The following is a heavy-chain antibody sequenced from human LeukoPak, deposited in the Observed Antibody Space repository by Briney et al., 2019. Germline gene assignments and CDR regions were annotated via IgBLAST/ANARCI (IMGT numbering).Heavy chain of an antibody. CDR3: ARRSGGRLYYYGMDV. D-gene: IGHD2-15*01. CDR2: IYSGGST. CDR1: GFTVSSNY. V-gene: IGHV3-66*04. J-gene: IGHJ6*02. Sequence: GGSLRLSCAASGFTVSSNYMSWVRQAPGRGLEWVSVIYSGGSTYYADSVKGRFTISRDNSKNTVYLQMNSLRAEDTAVYYCARRSGGRLYYYGMDVWGQGTTVTVSS.